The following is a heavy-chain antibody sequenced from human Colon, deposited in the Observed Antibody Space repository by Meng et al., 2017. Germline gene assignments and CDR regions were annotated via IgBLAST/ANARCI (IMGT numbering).Heavy chain of an antibody. J-gene: IGHJ4*02. Sequence: GQVQESGPGLVKPSGTLSLTCAVSGDSIRSSNWWSWVRQPPGRGLEWIGEIYHSGSTNYNPSLKNRVTMTVDKSKNEFSLTLSSVTAADTAFYYCARVIYASGNMAHLDYWGQGTLVTVSS. CDR2: IYHSGST. CDR1: GDSIRSSNW. D-gene: IGHD3-10*01. V-gene: IGHV4-4*02. CDR3: ARVIYASGNMAHLDY.